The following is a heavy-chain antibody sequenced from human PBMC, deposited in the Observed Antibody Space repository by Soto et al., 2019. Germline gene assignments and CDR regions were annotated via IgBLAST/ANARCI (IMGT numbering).Heavy chain of an antibody. J-gene: IGHJ4*02. CDR3: ARQSCGSTSCFYDY. CDR1: EYTFTDNY. D-gene: IGHD2-2*01. CDR2: LNPNSGAT. V-gene: IGHV1-2*02. Sequence: ASVKVSCKTSEYTFTDNYIYWIRQAPGQGLEWMGWLNPNSGATDFAQRFQGRVTLTSDTSISTAYMELNRLTSDDTAVFYCARQSCGSTSCFYDYWGPGTLVTVSS.